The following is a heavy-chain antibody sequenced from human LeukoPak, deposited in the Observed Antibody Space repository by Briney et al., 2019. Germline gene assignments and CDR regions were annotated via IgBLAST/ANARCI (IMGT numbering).Heavy chain of an antibody. CDR2: MNSGGSST. CDR3: AGDFGISEVY. CDR1: GFTFSSYA. V-gene: IGHV3-74*01. J-gene: IGHJ4*02. Sequence: TGGSLRLSCAASGFTFSSYAMSWVRQAPGKGPVWVSRMNSGGSSTSYADSVKGRFTISRDNAKNTLYLQMNSLRAEDTAVYYCAGDFGISEVYWGQGTLVTVSS. D-gene: IGHD1-20*01.